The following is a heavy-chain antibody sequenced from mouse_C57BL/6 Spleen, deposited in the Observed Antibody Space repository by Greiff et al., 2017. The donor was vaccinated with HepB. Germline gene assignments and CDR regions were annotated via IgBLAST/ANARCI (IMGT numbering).Heavy chain of an antibody. CDR3: ARWGYGSSRWDYFDY. Sequence: QVHVKQPGAELVKPGASVKLSCKASGYTFTSYWMHWVKQRPGRGLEWIGRIDPNSGGTKYNEKFKSKATLTVDKPSSTAYMQLSSLTSEDSAVYYCARWGYGSSRWDYFDYWGQGTTLTVSS. V-gene: IGHV1-72*01. CDR1: GYTFTSYW. D-gene: IGHD1-1*01. CDR2: IDPNSGGT. J-gene: IGHJ2*01.